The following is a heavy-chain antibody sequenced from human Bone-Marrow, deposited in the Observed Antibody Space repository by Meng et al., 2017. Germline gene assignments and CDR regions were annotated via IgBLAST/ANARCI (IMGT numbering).Heavy chain of an antibody. CDR2: ISCDGSNK. J-gene: IGHJ4*02. CDR3: ARDQESGEVTMVRGVTFEY. V-gene: IGHV3-30*04. CDR1: GFTFSSYA. D-gene: IGHD3-10*01. Sequence: GESLKISCAASGFTFSSYAMHWVRQAPGKGLEWVAVISCDGSNKYYADAVKGRFTISRDNSKNTLYLQMNSLRAEDTAVYYCARDQESGEVTMVRGVTFEYWGQGTLVTVSS.